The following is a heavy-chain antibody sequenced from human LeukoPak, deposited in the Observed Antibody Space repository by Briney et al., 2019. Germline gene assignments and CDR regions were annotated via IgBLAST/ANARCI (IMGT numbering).Heavy chain of an antibody. V-gene: IGHV1-18*01. CDR2: ISAYNGNT. CDR3: ARLYYYDSSGYLDY. D-gene: IGHD3-22*01. Sequence: GASVKVSCKPSGYTFTSHGITWVRQAPGQGLEWVGWISAYNGNTKYAQKLQGRVTMTTDTSTSTAYMELRSLRSDDTAVYYCARLYYYDSSGYLDYWGQGTLVTVSS. CDR1: GYTFTSHG. J-gene: IGHJ4*02.